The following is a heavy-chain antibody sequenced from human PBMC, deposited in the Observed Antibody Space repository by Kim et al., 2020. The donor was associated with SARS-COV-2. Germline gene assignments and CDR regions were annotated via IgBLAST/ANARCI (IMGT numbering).Heavy chain of an antibody. V-gene: IGHV4-39*07. J-gene: IGHJ4*02. Sequence: SETLSLTCTVSGGSISSSSYYWGWIRQPPGKGLEWIGSIYYSGSTYYNPSLKSRVTISVDTSKNQFSLKLSSVTAADTAVYYCAIQADLTLDYWGQGTLVTVSS. CDR1: GGSISSSSYY. D-gene: IGHD6-19*01. CDR3: AIQADLTLDY. CDR2: IYYSGST.